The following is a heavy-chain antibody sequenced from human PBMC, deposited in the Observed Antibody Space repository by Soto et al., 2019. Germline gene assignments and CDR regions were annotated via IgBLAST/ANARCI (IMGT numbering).Heavy chain of an antibody. D-gene: IGHD5-12*01. Sequence: QLQLQESGPGLVKPSETLSLTCTVSGGSISSSSYYWGWIRQPPGKGLEWIGSIYYSGSTYYNPSLKSRVTISVDTSKNQFSLTLSSVTAADTAVYYCARLVVATINGIDYWGQGTLVTVSS. CDR2: IYYSGST. CDR3: ARLVVATINGIDY. V-gene: IGHV4-39*01. J-gene: IGHJ4*02. CDR1: GGSISSSSYY.